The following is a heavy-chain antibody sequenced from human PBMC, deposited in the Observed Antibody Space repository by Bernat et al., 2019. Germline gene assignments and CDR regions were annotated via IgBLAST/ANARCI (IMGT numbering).Heavy chain of an antibody. J-gene: IGHJ4*02. V-gene: IGHV3-9*01. D-gene: IGHD6-13*01. CDR1: GFTFDDYA. CDR3: AKDRKQQLVTPSFDY. Sequence: EVQLVESGGGLVQPGRSLRLSCAASGFTFDDYAMHWVRQAPGKGLEWVSGISWNSGSIGYADSVKGRFTISRDNAKNSLYLQMNSLRAEDTALYYCAKDRKQQLVTPSFDYWGQGTLVTVYS. CDR2: ISWNSGSI.